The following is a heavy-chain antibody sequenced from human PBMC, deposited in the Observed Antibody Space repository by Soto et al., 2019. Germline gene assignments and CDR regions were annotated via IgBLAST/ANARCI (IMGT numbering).Heavy chain of an antibody. D-gene: IGHD4-17*01. Sequence: GGSLRLSCAASGFTFSDYYMSWIRQAPGKGLEWVSYISSSSSYTNYADSVRGRFTISRDNAKNSLYLQMNSLRAEDTAVYYCARDGPDYGDYYNVWFDPWGQGTLVTVSS. J-gene: IGHJ5*02. CDR2: ISSSSSYT. CDR1: GFTFSDYY. CDR3: ARDGPDYGDYYNVWFDP. V-gene: IGHV3-11*06.